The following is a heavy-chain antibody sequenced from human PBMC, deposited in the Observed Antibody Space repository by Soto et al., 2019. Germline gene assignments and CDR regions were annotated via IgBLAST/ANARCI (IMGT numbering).Heavy chain of an antibody. CDR2: ISYDGSNK. J-gene: IGHJ4*02. CDR3: AKDLGTEWEEPRGVDY. V-gene: IGHV3-30*18. Sequence: GGSLRLSCAASGFTFSSYGMHWVRQAPGKGLEWVAVISYDGSNKYYADSVKGRFTISRDNSKNMLYLQMNSLRAEDTAVYYCAKDLGTEWEEPRGVDYWGQGTLVTVSS. D-gene: IGHD1-26*01. CDR1: GFTFSSYG.